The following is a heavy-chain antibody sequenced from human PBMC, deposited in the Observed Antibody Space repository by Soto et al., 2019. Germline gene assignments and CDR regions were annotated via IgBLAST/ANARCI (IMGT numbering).Heavy chain of an antibody. J-gene: IGHJ4*02. D-gene: IGHD4-17*01. CDR3: ARDYGDYGIDY. CDR2: INHGGST. Sequence: QVQPQQWGAGLLKPSETLSLTCAVYGGSFSDYYWSWIRQPPGKGLEWIGEINHGGSTNYNPSLKSRVTISVDTSKNQFSLKLSSVTAADTAVYYCARDYGDYGIDYWGQGTLVTVSS. CDR1: GGSFSDYY. V-gene: IGHV4-34*01.